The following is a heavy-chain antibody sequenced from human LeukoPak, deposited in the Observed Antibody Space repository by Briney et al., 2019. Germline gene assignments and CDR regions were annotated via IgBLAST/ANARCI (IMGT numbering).Heavy chain of an antibody. CDR3: ARGGNGSGRSYYYYYYMDV. D-gene: IGHD3-10*01. V-gene: IGHV4-59*12. J-gene: IGHJ6*03. CDR2: IYYSGST. CDR1: GGPISSYY. Sequence: SETLSLTCTVSGGPISSYYWSWIRQPPGKGLEWIGYIYYSGSTNYNPSLKSRVTISVDTSKNQFSLKLSSVTAADTAVYYCARGGNGSGRSYYYYYYMDVWGKGTTVTVSS.